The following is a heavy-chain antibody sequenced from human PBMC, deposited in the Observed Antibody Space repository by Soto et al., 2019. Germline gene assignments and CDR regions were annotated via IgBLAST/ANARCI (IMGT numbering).Heavy chain of an antibody. Sequence: EVQLLESGGNLVQPGGSLKLSCAASGFTFSSYAMSWVRRAPGKGLEWVSGIGGSAAGSNYADSVKGRFTISRDNSRNTVYLQMSSLRAEDTALYYCARGGGIAVAGTHLDYWGQGTLVTVSS. D-gene: IGHD6-19*01. V-gene: IGHV3-23*01. CDR1: GFTFSSYA. CDR2: IGGSAAGS. J-gene: IGHJ4*02. CDR3: ARGGGIAVAGTHLDY.